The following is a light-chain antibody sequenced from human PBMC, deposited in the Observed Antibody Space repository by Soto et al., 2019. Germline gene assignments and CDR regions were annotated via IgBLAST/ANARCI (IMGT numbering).Light chain of an antibody. CDR3: HRYGSAHPGYT. CDR2: GAS. J-gene: IGKJ2*01. CDR1: QRISSTY. V-gene: IGKV3-20*01. Sequence: EIVLTQSPGTLSLSPGERATLSCRASQRISSTYLAWYQQKPGQAPRLLIYGASNRATGIPDRFSGSGSGSGIDLTITIREPEDFELYLYHRYGSAHPGYTFGQGTKLDIK.